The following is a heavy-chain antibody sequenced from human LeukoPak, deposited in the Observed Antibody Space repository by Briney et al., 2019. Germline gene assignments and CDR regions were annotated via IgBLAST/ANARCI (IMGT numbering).Heavy chain of an antibody. Sequence: SSETLSLTCSVSGASITSFYWSWIRQPPGKGLEWIGYSYFSGSTNFNPSLKSRVTTSVDTSKNQFSLKLSSVTAADTAVYYCARQKKPGIAVAGTSFDYWGQGTLVTVSS. CDR2: SYFSGST. CDR3: ARQKKPGIAVAGTSFDY. D-gene: IGHD6-19*01. V-gene: IGHV4-59*08. CDR1: GASITSFY. J-gene: IGHJ4*02.